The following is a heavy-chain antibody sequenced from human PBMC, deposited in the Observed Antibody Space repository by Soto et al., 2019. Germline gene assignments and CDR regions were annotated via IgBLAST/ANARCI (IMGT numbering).Heavy chain of an antibody. CDR2: TYYRSKWYN. Sequence: PSQPLSLTCAISGDSVSSNIAACNCISQSPSRGLEWLGRTYYRSKWYNDYAVSVKSRITINPDTSKNQFSLQLNSVTPEDTAVYYCARDKGSASSGWYYGMDVWGQGTTVTASS. D-gene: IGHD6-19*01. CDR3: ARDKGSASSGWYYGMDV. CDR1: GDSVSSNIAA. V-gene: IGHV6-1*01. J-gene: IGHJ6*02.